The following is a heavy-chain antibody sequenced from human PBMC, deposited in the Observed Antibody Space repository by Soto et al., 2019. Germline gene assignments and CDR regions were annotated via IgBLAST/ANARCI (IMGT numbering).Heavy chain of an antibody. CDR1: GYTFTSYG. J-gene: IGHJ4*02. CDR2: INGGNGNT. CDR3: ARSIVVVTSFDY. V-gene: IGHV1-3*01. D-gene: IGHD3-22*01. Sequence: GASVKVSCKASGYTFTSYGLSWVRQAPGQRLEWMGWINGGNGNTKYSQKFQGRVTITRDTSASTAYMELSSLRSEDTAVYYCARSIVVVTSFDYWGQGTLVTVSS.